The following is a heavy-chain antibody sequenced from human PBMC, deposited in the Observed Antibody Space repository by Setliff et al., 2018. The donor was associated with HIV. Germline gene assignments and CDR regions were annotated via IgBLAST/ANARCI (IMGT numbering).Heavy chain of an antibody. V-gene: IGHV4-34*01. D-gene: IGHD2-21*01. CDR1: GGSFSDNY. CDR2: INHSGRT. Sequence: ETLSLTCAVYGGSFSDNYWSWIRQSPGKGLEWIGEINHSGRTKYSPSLRSRVTISADTSKNQFSLRLSSVTAADSAVYYCARRRETIVVVIGIPNWYFDLWGRGTLVTVSS. CDR3: ARRRETIVVVIGIPNWYFDL. J-gene: IGHJ2*01.